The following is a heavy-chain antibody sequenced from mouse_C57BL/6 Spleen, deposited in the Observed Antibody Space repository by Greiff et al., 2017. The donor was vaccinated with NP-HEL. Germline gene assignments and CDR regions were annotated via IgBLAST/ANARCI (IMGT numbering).Heavy chain of an antibody. CDR1: GYTFTSYW. J-gene: IGHJ4*01. V-gene: IGHV1-69*01. CDR3: ARKGPHYYAMDY. CDR2: IDPSDSYT. Sequence: QVQLQQPGAELVMPGASVKLSCKASGYTFTSYWMHWVKQRPGQGLEWIGEIDPSDSYTNYNPKFKGKSTLTVDKSSSTAYMPLSSLTSEDSAVYYCARKGPHYYAMDYWGQGTSVTVSS.